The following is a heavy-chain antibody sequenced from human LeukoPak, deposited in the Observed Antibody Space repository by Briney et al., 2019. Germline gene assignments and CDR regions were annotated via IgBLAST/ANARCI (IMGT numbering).Heavy chain of an antibody. Sequence: GGSLRLSCAASGFTFSDYYMSWIRQAPGKGLEWVSYISATTGYTNYADSVKGRFTISRDNAKNSLYLQMNTLRAEDTAVYYCARDPQNSVYAYSDFWGQGTLVTVPS. V-gene: IGHV3-11*05. D-gene: IGHD5/OR15-5a*01. J-gene: IGHJ4*02. CDR1: GFTFSDYY. CDR3: ARDPQNSVYAYSDF. CDR2: ISATTGYT.